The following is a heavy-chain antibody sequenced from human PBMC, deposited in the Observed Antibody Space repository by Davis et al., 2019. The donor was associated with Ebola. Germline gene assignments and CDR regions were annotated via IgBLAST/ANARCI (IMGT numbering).Heavy chain of an antibody. J-gene: IGHJ4*02. CDR3: ARGIEPFDY. V-gene: IGHV3-21*01. CDR2: ISSSSSYI. CDR1: CFTFSSYS. D-gene: IGHD1-26*01. Sequence: GESLKISCASSCFTFSSYSMNWVRQAPGNGLEWVSSISSSSSYIYYADSVKGRFTISRDNAKNSLYLQMNSLRAEDTAVYYCARGIEPFDYWGQGTLVTVSS.